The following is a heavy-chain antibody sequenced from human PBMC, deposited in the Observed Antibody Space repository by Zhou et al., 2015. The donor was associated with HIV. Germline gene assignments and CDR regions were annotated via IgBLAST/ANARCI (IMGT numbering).Heavy chain of an antibody. D-gene: IGHD3-22*01. CDR2: INPSGGST. J-gene: IGHJ3*02. CDR3: AREDYDSSGYYGGSAFVY. Sequence: QVQLVQSGAEVKKPGASVKVSCKASGYTFTSYYMHWVRQAPGQGLEWMGIINPSGGSTSYAQKFQGRVTMTRDTSTSTVYMELSSLRSEDTAVYYCAREDYDSSGYYGGSAFVYLGPKGRMVTVSS. CDR1: GYTFTSYY. V-gene: IGHV1-46*01.